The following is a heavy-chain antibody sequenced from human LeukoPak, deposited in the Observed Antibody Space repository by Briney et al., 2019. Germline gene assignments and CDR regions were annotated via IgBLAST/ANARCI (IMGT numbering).Heavy chain of an antibody. CDR2: INHSGST. CDR1: GGSFSGYY. J-gene: IGHJ5*02. V-gene: IGHV4-34*01. D-gene: IGHD3-10*01. CDR3: ASRRITMVRGVNWFDP. Sequence: PSETLSLTCAVSGGSFSGYYWSWVRHPPGKGLECIGEINHSGSTNYNPSLKSRVTISVDTSKNQFSLKLSSVTAADTAVYYCASRRITMVRGVNWFDPWGQGTLVTVSS.